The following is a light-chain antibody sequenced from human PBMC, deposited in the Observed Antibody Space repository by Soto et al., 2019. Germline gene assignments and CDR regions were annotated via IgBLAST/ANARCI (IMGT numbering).Light chain of an antibody. CDR2: TTS. CDR3: LLYFGGSWV. V-gene: IGLV7-43*01. CDR1: TGAVTSGYY. J-gene: IGLJ3*02. Sequence: QAVVTQEPSLTVSPGGTVTLTCASSTGAVTSGYYPTWFQQKPGQAPRVLIYTTSNKYSWTPARCSGSLLGGKAALTLSGVQPEDEADYYCLLYFGGSWVFGGGTKLTVL.